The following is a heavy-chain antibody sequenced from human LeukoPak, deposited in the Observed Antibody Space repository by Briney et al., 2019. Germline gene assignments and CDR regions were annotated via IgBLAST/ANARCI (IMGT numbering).Heavy chain of an antibody. Sequence: SQTLSLTCTVSGGSISSGDYYWSWIRQPPGKGLEWIGSIYYSGSTYYNPSLKSRVTISVDTSKNQFSLKLSSVTAADTAVYYCAELERPFGGFSVGAWGQGTLVTVSS. J-gene: IGHJ4*02. D-gene: IGHD3-16*01. CDR1: GGSISSGDYY. V-gene: IGHV4-39*01. CDR3: AELERPFGGFSVGA. CDR2: IYYSGST.